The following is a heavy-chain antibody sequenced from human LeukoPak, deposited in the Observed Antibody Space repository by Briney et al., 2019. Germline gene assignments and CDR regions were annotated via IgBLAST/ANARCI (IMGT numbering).Heavy chain of an antibody. J-gene: IGHJ4*02. D-gene: IGHD3-10*01. Sequence: GGSLRLSCAASGFTFSSFAMSWVRQAPGKGLEWVSTISGNAGSTYYADSAKGRFTISRDNSKNTLYLQMNSLRAADTAVYYCANNVRTYFDYWGQGTLVTVSS. V-gene: IGHV3-23*01. CDR1: GFTFSSFA. CDR2: ISGNAGST. CDR3: ANNVRTYFDY.